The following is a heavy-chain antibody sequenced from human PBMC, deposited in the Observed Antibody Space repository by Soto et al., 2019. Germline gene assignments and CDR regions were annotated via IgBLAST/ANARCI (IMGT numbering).Heavy chain of an antibody. CDR2: ITSNGGST. CDR3: ARVKSGDYYVDY. V-gene: IGHV3-64*01. J-gene: IGHJ4*02. CDR1: GFTFSSYA. Sequence: GGSLRLSCAASGFTFSSYAMYWVRQAPGKGLVYVSAITSNGGSTYYANSVKGRFTISRDNSKNTLYLQMGSLRAEDMAVYFCARVKSGDYYVDYWGQGTLVTVSS. D-gene: IGHD1-26*01.